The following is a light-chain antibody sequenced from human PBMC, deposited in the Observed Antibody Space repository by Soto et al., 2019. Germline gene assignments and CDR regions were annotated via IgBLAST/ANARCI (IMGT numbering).Light chain of an antibody. J-gene: IGKJ4*01. CDR3: HQRSNWPPT. CDR1: QSVSSN. V-gene: IGKV3-11*01. Sequence: EDVLTQSPATLSLSPGERATLSCRASQSVSSNLAWYQQRPGQAPRLLIYDASNSATGIPARFSGSGSGTDFTLTISSLQPEDFALYYCHQRSNWPPTFGGGTKVEIK. CDR2: DAS.